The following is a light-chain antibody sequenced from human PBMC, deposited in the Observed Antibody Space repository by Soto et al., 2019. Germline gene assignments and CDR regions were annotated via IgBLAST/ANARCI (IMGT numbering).Light chain of an antibody. Sequence: QSVLTQPPSVSGALGQRVTISCTGITSNIGAGYDVHWYQLLPGRAPKLLIYGNTNRPSGVPDRFSDSKSATSASLAITGLQAEDEAIYYCQSYDNTLSGPIYVFGTGTKVTVL. CDR3: QSYDNTLSGPIYV. J-gene: IGLJ1*01. CDR1: TSNIGAGYD. V-gene: IGLV1-40*01. CDR2: GNT.